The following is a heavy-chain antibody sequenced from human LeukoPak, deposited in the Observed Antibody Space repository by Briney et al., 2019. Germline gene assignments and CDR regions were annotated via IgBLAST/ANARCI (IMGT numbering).Heavy chain of an antibody. D-gene: IGHD2-15*01. V-gene: IGHV3-21*01. CDR2: ISSSSSYI. CDR1: GFTFSSYS. J-gene: IGHJ4*02. Sequence: GGSLRLSCAASGFTFSSYSMNWVRQAPGKGLEWVSSISSSSSYIYYADSVKGRFTISRDNAKNSLYLQMNSLRAEDTAVYYCAREDRSGGSCYGHWGQGTLVTVSS. CDR3: AREDRSGGSCYGH.